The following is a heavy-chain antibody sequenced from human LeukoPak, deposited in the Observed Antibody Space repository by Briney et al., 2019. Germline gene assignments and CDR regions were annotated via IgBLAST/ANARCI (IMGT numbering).Heavy chain of an antibody. D-gene: IGHD3-10*01. J-gene: IGHJ4*02. CDR1: GGSISSSSYY. CDR2: IYYSGST. CDR3: AREVITMVRGVDY. V-gene: IGHV4-39*07. Sequence: SETLSLTCTVSGGSISSSSYYWGWIRQPPGKGLEWIGSIYYSGSTYYNPSLKSRVTISVDTSKNQFSLKLSSVTAADTAVYYCAREVITMVRGVDYWGQGILVTVSS.